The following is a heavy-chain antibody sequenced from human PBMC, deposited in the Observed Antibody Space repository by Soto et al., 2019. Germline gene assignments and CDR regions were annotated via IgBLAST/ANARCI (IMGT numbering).Heavy chain of an antibody. D-gene: IGHD3-9*01. CDR3: ARVLRYFDWFLVPTYYFDY. CDR2: INHSGST. Sequence: SETLSLTCAVYGGSFSGYYWSWIRQPPGKGLEGIGEINHSGSTSYNPSLKSRVTISVDTSKTQFSMKLGSVTAADPAVYYCARVLRYFDWFLVPTYYFDYWGHGTLVTVSS. J-gene: IGHJ4*01. CDR1: GGSFSGYY. V-gene: IGHV4-34*01.